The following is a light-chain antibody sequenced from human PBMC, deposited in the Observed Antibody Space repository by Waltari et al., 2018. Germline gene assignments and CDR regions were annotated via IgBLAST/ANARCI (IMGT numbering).Light chain of an antibody. CDR3: QQSYTTPVT. CDR2: ATS. V-gene: IGKV1-39*01. J-gene: IGKJ2*01. CDR1: QSISSY. Sequence: DIQMTQSPSSMSASVGDRVTLTCRASQSISSYLNWYQQKPGKAPKLLIYATSRLQTGVPSRCSGSGSGTDFTLTISRLQPEDFATYYCQQSYTTPVTFGLGTRLEIK.